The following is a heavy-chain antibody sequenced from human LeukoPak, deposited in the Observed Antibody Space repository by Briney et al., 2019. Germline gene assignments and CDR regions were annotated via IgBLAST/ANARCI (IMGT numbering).Heavy chain of an antibody. CDR1: GFTFSSYW. Sequence: GGSLRLSCAASGFTFSSYWMHWVRQAPGKGLVWVSRINSDGSSTSYADSVKGRFTISRDNAKNTLYLQMNSLRAEDTAVYYCARDGLYDYVWGSYRPNWFDPWGQGTLVTVSS. D-gene: IGHD3-16*02. CDR2: INSDGSST. V-gene: IGHV3-74*01. J-gene: IGHJ5*02. CDR3: ARDGLYDYVWGSYRPNWFDP.